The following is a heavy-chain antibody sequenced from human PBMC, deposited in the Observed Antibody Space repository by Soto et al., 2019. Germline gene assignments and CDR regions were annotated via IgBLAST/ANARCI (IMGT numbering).Heavy chain of an antibody. CDR2: INHSGTT. CDR3: ARRYCSDSYCSYFDY. V-gene: IGHV4-34*01. J-gene: IGHJ4*02. Sequence: SETLSLTCAVYVGSVSCYFWSWIRQPPGKGLEWIGEINHSGTTSYSPSLDSRVTTSVDTSKNQFSLRLSSVTAADTAIYYCARRYCSDSYCSYFDYWGRGTLVTVSS. CDR1: VGSVSCYF. D-gene: IGHD2-15*01.